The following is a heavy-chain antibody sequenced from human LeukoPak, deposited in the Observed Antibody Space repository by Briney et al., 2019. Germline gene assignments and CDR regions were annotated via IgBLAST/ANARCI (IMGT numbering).Heavy chain of an antibody. V-gene: IGHV4-4*07. CDR1: GGSISSYY. CDR3: AGDQYGYSTNWFDP. J-gene: IGHJ5*02. Sequence: SETLSLTCTVSGGSISSYYWSWIRQPAGKGLEWIGRIYTSGSTNYNPSLKSRVAMSVDTSKNQFSLKLSSVTAADTAVYYCAGDQYGYSTNWFDPWGQGTLVTVSS. CDR2: IYTSGST. D-gene: IGHD5-24*01.